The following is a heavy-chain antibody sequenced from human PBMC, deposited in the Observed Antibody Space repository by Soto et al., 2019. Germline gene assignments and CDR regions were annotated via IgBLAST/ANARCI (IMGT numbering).Heavy chain of an antibody. J-gene: IGHJ6*02. CDR3: ARDRSYPQFDYYYGMDV. CDR1: GGTFSSYA. D-gene: IGHD3-16*02. CDR2: IIPIFGTA. Sequence: GASVKVSCKASGGTFSSYAISWVRQAPGQGLEWMGGIIPIFGTANYAQKFQGRVTITADESTSTAYMELSSLRSEDTAVYYCARDRSYPQFDYYYGMDVWGQGTTVTV. V-gene: IGHV1-69*13.